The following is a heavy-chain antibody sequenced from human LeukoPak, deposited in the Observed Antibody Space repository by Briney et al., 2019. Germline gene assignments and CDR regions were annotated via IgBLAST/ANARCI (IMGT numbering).Heavy chain of an antibody. CDR3: ARESRGDFGGVDWFDP. V-gene: IGHV4-31*03. CDR2: IYYSGST. J-gene: IGHJ5*02. Sequence: SQTLSLTCTVSGGSISSGGYYWSWIRQHPGKGLEWIGYIYYSGSTYYSPSLKSRVTISVDTSKNQFSLKLSSVTAADTAVYYCARESRGDFGGVDWFDPWGQGTLVTVSS. CDR1: GGSISSGGYY. D-gene: IGHD3-16*01.